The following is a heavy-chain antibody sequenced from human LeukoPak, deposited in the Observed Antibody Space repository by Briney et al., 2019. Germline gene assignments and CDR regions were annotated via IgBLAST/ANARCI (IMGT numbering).Heavy chain of an antibody. J-gene: IGHJ4*02. Sequence: SETLSLTCTVSGGSISSYYWSWIRQPPGKRLEWIGYIYYSGSTNYNPSLKSRVTISVDTSKNQFSLKLSSVTAADTAVYYCARNYDFWSGYRHWGQGTLVTVSS. CDR2: IYYSGST. CDR3: ARNYDFWSGYRH. D-gene: IGHD3-3*01. V-gene: IGHV4-59*12. CDR1: GGSISSYY.